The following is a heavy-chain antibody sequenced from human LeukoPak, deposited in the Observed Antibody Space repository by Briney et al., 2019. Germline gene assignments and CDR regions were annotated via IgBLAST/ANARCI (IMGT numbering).Heavy chain of an antibody. CDR2: INPGGGST. J-gene: IGHJ4*02. CDR1: GYTFTSYY. Sequence: ASVKVSCKASGYTFTSYYMHWVRQAPGQGLEWMGIINPGGGSTSYAQKFQGRVTMTRDTSTSTVYMELSSLRSEDTAVYYCARAGSHDSSGYWSPPPLDYWGQGTLVTVSS. V-gene: IGHV1-46*01. D-gene: IGHD3-22*01. CDR3: ARAGSHDSSGYWSPPPLDY.